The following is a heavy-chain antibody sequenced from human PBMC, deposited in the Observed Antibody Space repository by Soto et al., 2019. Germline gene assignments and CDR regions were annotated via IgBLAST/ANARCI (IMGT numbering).Heavy chain of an antibody. V-gene: IGHV1-69*02. J-gene: IGHJ4*02. CDR3: ARNYAYCGGDCYSFDY. CDR2: IIPILGIA. Sequence: GASVKVSCKASGGTFSSYTISWVRQAPGQGLEWMGRIIPILGIANYAQKFQGRVTITADKSTSTAYMELSSLRSEDTAVYYCARNYAYCGGDCYSFDYWGQGTLVTVSS. CDR1: GGTFSSYT. D-gene: IGHD2-21*02.